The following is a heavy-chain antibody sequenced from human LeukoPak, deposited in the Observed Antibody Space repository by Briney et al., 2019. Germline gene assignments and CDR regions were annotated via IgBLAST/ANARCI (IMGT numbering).Heavy chain of an antibody. CDR3: AKDRAFGDPYYFDY. V-gene: IGHV3-23*01. D-gene: IGHD3-10*01. Sequence: GGSLRLSCAASGFSFSGFGMNWVRQAPGKGLEWVSAISGSGGSTYYADSVKGRFTISRDNSKNTLYLQMNSLRAEDTAVYYCAKDRAFGDPYYFDYWGQGTLVTVSS. J-gene: IGHJ4*02. CDR2: ISGSGGST. CDR1: GFSFSGFG.